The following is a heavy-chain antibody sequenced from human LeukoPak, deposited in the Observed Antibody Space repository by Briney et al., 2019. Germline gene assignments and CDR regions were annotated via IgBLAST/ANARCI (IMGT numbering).Heavy chain of an antibody. Sequence: GGSLRLSCAASGFTFSSYGMHWVRQAPGKGLEWVAMTSFDGSYKNYADSVKGRFTISRDNAKNSLYLQMNSLRDEDTAVYYCAREKVGANDYWGQGTLVTVSS. CDR1: GFTFSSYG. CDR2: TSFDGSYK. V-gene: IGHV3-30*03. CDR3: AREKVGANDY. J-gene: IGHJ4*02. D-gene: IGHD1-26*01.